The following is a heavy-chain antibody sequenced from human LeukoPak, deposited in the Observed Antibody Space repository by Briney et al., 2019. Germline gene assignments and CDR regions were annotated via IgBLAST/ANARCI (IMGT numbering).Heavy chain of an antibody. J-gene: IGHJ4*02. D-gene: IGHD6-19*01. Sequence: GGSLRLSCAASGFTFSSYSMNWVRQAPGKGLEWVSSISSSSYIYYADSVKGRFTISRDNAKNSLYLQMNSLRAEDTAVYYCARDGPSGSVDYWGQGTLVTVSS. CDR2: ISSSSYI. CDR1: GFTFSSYS. CDR3: ARDGPSGSVDY. V-gene: IGHV3-21*01.